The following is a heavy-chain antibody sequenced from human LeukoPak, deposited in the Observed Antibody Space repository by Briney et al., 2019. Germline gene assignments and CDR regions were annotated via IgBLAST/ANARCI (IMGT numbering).Heavy chain of an antibody. J-gene: IGHJ3*02. V-gene: IGHV4-59*01. D-gene: IGHD6-19*01. Sequence: SETLSLTCTVSGGSISSYYWSWIRQPPGKGLEWIGYIYYSRSTNYNPSLKSRVTISVDTSKNQFSLKLSSVTAADTAVYYCARGRTAVAGPGAFDIWGQGTMVTVSS. CDR3: ARGRTAVAGPGAFDI. CDR1: GGSISSYY. CDR2: IYYSRST.